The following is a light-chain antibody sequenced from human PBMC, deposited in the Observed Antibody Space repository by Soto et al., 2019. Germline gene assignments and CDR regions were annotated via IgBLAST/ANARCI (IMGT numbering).Light chain of an antibody. J-gene: IGKJ1*01. CDR2: DAS. CDR3: QQSYSRVT. Sequence: DIQMTQSPSSLSASVGDRVTITWRASQSISNYLNWYQQKPGKAPKLLIYDASSLQSGVPSRFSGSGFGTDFTLTISSLQPEDFATYYCQQSYSRVTFGQGTKVDIK. CDR1: QSISNY. V-gene: IGKV1-39*01.